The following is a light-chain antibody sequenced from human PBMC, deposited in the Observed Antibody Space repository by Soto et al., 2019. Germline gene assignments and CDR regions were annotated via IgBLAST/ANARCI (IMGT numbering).Light chain of an antibody. V-gene: IGLV1-44*01. CDR1: SSNIGSHA. CDR3: AAWDDSLNGLL. CDR2: SNN. Sequence: QAVVTQPPSASVTPGQRVTISCSGSSSNIGSHAVNWYQQLPGTAPKLLIYSNNQRSSGVPDRFSGSKSGTSASLAISGLQSEDEADYYCAAWDDSLNGLLFGGGTQLTVL. J-gene: IGLJ7*01.